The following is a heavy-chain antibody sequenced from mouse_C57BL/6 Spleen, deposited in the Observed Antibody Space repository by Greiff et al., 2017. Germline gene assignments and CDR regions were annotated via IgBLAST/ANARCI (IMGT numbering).Heavy chain of an antibody. Sequence: DVKLQESGPGLVKPSQSLSLTCSVTGYSITSGYYWNWIRQFPGNKLEWMGYISYDGSNNYNPSLKNRISITRDTSKNQFFLKLNSVTTEDTATYYCARDRDGFTGFAYWGQGTLVTVSA. CDR1: GYSITSGYY. V-gene: IGHV3-6*01. CDR2: ISYDGSN. CDR3: ARDRDGFTGFAY. J-gene: IGHJ3*01. D-gene: IGHD2-3*01.